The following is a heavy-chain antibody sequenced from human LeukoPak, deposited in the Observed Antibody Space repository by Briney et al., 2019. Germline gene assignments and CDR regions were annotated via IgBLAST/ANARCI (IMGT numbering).Heavy chain of an antibody. CDR3: ATSPPVVPAAITAFDI. V-gene: IGHV4-4*07. Sequence: SETLSLTCTVSGGSISSYYWSWIRQSAGKGLEWIGRIYTSGSTPDYSPSLKSRVTMSIDMSKNQFSLQLSSVTAADTAVYYCATSPPVVPAAITAFDIWGQGTMVTVSS. D-gene: IGHD2-2*01. J-gene: IGHJ3*02. CDR2: IYTSGSTP. CDR1: GGSISSYY.